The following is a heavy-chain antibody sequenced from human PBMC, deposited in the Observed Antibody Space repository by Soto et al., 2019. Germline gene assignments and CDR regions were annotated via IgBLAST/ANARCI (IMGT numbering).Heavy chain of an antibody. CDR2: ISYDGSNK. V-gene: IGHV3-30*19. Sequence: GGSLRLSCASSGFTFSSYGMRWVRQAPGKGLEWVAVISYDGSNKYYADSVKGRFTISRDNSKNTLYLQMNSLRAEDTAVYYCARDRLRYNWNDFPYYYYGMDVWGQGTTVTVSS. J-gene: IGHJ6*02. CDR1: GFTFSSYG. D-gene: IGHD1-1*01. CDR3: ARDRLRYNWNDFPYYYYGMDV.